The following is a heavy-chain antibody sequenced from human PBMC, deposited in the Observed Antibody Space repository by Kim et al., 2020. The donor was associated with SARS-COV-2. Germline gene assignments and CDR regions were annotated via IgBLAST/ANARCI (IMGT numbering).Heavy chain of an antibody. CDR2: IIPIFGTA. Sequence: SVKVSCKASGGTFSSYAISWVRQAPGQVLEWMGGIIPIFGTANYAQKFQGRVTITADESTSTAYMELSSLRSEDTAVYYCARRIAAARYYYYGMDVWGQGTTVTVSS. J-gene: IGHJ6*02. V-gene: IGHV1-69*13. CDR3: ARRIAAARYYYYGMDV. D-gene: IGHD6-13*01. CDR1: GGTFSSYA.